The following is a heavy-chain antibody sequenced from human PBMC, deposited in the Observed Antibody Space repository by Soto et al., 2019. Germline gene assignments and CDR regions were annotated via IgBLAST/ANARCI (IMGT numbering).Heavy chain of an antibody. CDR3: ARVNREDFTGTMGPFDY. CDR2: ISAYNGNT. D-gene: IGHD1-7*01. CDR1: GYTFTSYG. J-gene: IGHJ4*02. V-gene: IGHV1-18*01. Sequence: ASVKVSCKASGYTFTSYGISWVRQAPGQGLEWMGWISAYNGNTNYAQKLQGRVTMTTDTSTSTAYMELRSLRSDDTAVYYCARVNREDFTGTMGPFDYWGQGTLVTVSS.